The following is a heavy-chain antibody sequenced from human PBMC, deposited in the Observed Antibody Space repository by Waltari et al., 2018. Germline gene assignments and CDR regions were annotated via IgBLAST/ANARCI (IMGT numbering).Heavy chain of an antibody. CDR2: IYYSGGT. J-gene: IGHJ6*02. V-gene: IGHV4-59*01. D-gene: IGHD3-10*01. Sequence: QVQLQESGPGLVKPSETLSLTCTVSGGSISSYYWSWIRQPPGKGLEWIGYIYYSGGTNYNPSLKSRVTIAVDTAKNQFSLKLSSVTAADTAVYYCARGGYGSGTLLAYYYYYGMDVWGQGTTVTVSS. CDR1: GGSISSYY. CDR3: ARGGYGSGTLLAYYYYYGMDV.